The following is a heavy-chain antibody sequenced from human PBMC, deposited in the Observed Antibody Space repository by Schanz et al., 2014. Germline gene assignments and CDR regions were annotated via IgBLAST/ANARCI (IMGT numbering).Heavy chain of an antibody. J-gene: IGHJ4*02. CDR2: IRFDGRYY. V-gene: IGHV3-30*02. Sequence: VQLVESGGGLVQPGGSLRLSCAASGFSFSRCGMHWVRQAPGKGLEWVAFIRFDGRYYYYADSVKGRFTVSRDTSKNTLYLQMSSLRVEDTAVYYCARDPNSVNEIDYWGQGTLVTVSS. CDR1: GFSFSRCG. D-gene: IGHD5-12*01. CDR3: ARDPNSVNEIDY.